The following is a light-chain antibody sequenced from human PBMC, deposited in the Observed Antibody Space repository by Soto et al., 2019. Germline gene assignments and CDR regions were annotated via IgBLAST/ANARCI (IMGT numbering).Light chain of an antibody. V-gene: IGKV4-1*01. CDR1: QSVFYTSNSRNY. Sequence: IVMTQSPDSLDVSLGERATINCKPSQSVFYTSNSRNYLAWYQHRPGQAPKLLISWASTRAFGVPDRFSGSGSGTDFTRTISGLQAEDEAVYYCQQYYSIPLTFGGGTKVEIK. J-gene: IGKJ4*01. CDR3: QQYYSIPLT. CDR2: WAS.